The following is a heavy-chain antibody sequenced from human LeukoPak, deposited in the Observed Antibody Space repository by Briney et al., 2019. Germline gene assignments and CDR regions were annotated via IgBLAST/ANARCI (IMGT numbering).Heavy chain of an antibody. D-gene: IGHD3-16*01. CDR3: ARDRAALGPREFDP. Sequence: ASVKVSCKASGYTFTGYYMHWVRQAPGQGLEWMGWINPNSGGTNCAQKFQGRVTMTRDTSISTAYMELSRLRPDDTAVYYCARDRAALGPREFDPWGQGTRVTVSS. J-gene: IGHJ5*02. CDR1: GYTFTGYY. CDR2: INPNSGGT. V-gene: IGHV1-2*02.